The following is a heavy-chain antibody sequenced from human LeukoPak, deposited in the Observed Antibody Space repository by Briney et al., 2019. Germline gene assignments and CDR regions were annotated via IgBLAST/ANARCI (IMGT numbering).Heavy chain of an antibody. CDR1: EGTFGGYS. CDR2: INPIFNIL. J-gene: IGHJ4*02. CDR3: AAGRRLGELFFDY. Sequence: GASVEVSCKASEGTFGGYSIDWVRQAPGQGLDWVGGINPIFNILYYAQNFQGRVTITADESTNTAYLELDSLKHDDTAVYYCAAGRRLGELFFDYWGQGTLVTVSS. V-gene: IGHV1-69*13. D-gene: IGHD3-10*01.